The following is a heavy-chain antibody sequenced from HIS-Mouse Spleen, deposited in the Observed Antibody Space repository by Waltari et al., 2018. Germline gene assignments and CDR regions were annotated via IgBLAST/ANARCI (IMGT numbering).Heavy chain of an antibody. D-gene: IGHD4-17*01. J-gene: IGHJ3*02. CDR2: INPNSGGT. CDR1: GYTFTGYY. V-gene: IGHV1-2*02. Sequence: QVQLVQSGAEVKKPGASVKVSCTASGYTFTGYYLHWVRPAPGPGLEWMGWINPNSGGTNYAQKFQGRVTMTRDTSISTAYMELSRLRSDDTAVYYCARQRTRDYVAFDIWGQGTMVTVSS. CDR3: ARQRTRDYVAFDI.